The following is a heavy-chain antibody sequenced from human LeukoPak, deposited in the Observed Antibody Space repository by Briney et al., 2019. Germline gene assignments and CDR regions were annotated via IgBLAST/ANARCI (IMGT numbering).Heavy chain of an antibody. D-gene: IGHD3-10*01. V-gene: IGHV4-59*01. CDR2: IYYSGST. J-gene: IGHJ6*03. Sequence: SETLSLTCTVSGGSSSSCYWSWIRQPPGKGLEWIGYIYYSGSTNYNPSLKSRVTISVDTSKNQFSLKLSSVTAADTAVYYCARDNYYGSGRNYYYYMDVWGKGTTVTVSS. CDR1: GGSSSSCY. CDR3: ARDNYYGSGRNYYYYMDV.